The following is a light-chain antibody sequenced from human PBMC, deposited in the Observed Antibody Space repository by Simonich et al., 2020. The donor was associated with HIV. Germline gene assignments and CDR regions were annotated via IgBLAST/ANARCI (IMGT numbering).Light chain of an antibody. CDR1: ESISSW. CDR2: KAS. Sequence: DIQMTQSPSTLSASVGDRVTITCRASESISSWLAWYQQKSGKAPKLLIYKASSLKSGVPSRFSGSGSGTEFTLTISSLQPEDFATYYCQQFNSYPLTFGGGTKVEIK. V-gene: IGKV1-5*03. CDR3: QQFNSYPLT. J-gene: IGKJ4*01.